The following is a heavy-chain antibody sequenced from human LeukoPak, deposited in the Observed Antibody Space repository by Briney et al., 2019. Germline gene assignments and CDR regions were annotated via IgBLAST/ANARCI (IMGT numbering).Heavy chain of an antibody. CDR3: AREVYCGGDCRYFDV. Sequence: SETLSLTCTVSGGSTSSYYWSWMRQPPGKGLEWIGYVFYTGSTNYNLSLESRVTVSVDRSKNEFSLKLTSVTAADTAFYYCAREVYCGGDCRYFDVWGRGTLVTVSS. V-gene: IGHV4-59*01. CDR1: GGSTSSYY. CDR2: VFYTGST. J-gene: IGHJ2*01. D-gene: IGHD2-21*02.